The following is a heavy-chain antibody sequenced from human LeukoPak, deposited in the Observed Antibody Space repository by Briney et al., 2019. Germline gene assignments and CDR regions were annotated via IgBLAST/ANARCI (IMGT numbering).Heavy chain of an antibody. CDR3: AELGITMIGGV. J-gene: IGHJ6*04. V-gene: IGHV3-23*01. Sequence: GGSLRLSCAASGFTFSSYAMSWVRQAPGKGLEWVSGISGSDGSTNYADSVKGRFTISREDSKNTLYLQMNSLRAEDTAVYYCAELGITMIGGVWGKGTTVTISS. D-gene: IGHD3-10*02. CDR2: ISGSDGST. CDR1: GFTFSSYA.